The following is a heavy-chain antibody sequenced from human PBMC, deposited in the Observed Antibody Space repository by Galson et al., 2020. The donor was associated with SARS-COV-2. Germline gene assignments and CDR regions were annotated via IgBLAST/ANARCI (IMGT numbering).Heavy chain of an antibody. D-gene: IGHD3-10*02. J-gene: IGHJ3*02. Sequence: LQTLVLPCPLPGGAIKSSNYYWGWLRPPPGTRLEWIGSIYYGGGTHYSPSLKSRVTISVDRTKNQFSLKLNSVTAADTAVYYCARHYVIEDAFDMWGRGTMGTVSS. CDR2: IYYGGGT. CDR1: GGAIKSSNYY. V-gene: IGHV4-39*01. CDR3: ARHYVIEDAFDM.